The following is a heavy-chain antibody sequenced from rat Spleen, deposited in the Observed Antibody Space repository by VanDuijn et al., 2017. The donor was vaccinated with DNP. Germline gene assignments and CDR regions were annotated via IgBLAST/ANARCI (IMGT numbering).Heavy chain of an antibody. J-gene: IGHJ3*01. CDR1: GFSLTDFN. CDR3: TRDGPSYYSSHISFAY. CDR2: LWTDGNT. V-gene: IGHV2-30*01. D-gene: IGHD1-2*01. Sequence: VQLKESGPGPVQPSQTLSLTCTVSGFSLTDFNVHWVRQPTGKGLEWMGVLWTDGNTDYNSAPKSRLTISRDTSKSQLFLKMNSLQTEDTAIYYCTRDGPSYYSSHISFAYWGQGTLVTVSS.